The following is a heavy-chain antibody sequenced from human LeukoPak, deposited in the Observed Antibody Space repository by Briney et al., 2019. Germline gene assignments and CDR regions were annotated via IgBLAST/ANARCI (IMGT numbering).Heavy chain of an antibody. D-gene: IGHD6-6*01. CDR2: ISSASTHI. V-gene: IGHV3-21*01. J-gene: IGHJ4*02. CDR3: ARDSISSPYSFDY. Sequence: GGSLRLSCEASGFTLSAHSMDWVRQAPGKGLGWVASISSASTHIYYADSVKGRFTISRDNAKNSLYLQINSLRAEDTAVYYCARDSISSPYSFDYWGQGTLVTVSS. CDR1: GFTLSAHS.